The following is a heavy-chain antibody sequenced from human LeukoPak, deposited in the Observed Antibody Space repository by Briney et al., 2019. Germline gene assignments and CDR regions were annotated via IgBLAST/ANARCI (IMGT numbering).Heavy chain of an antibody. CDR1: GYIFSNYD. Sequence: ASVTVSCKPSGYIFSNYDINWLRQAPGQGLEWMGWVNLNRGHRDYAQQFQGRLTITSNTSITPAFLDLSTLRSDYPALYPFPRGTISVARLCDPGGQGTLVTVSS. J-gene: IGHJ5*02. CDR3: PRGTISVARLCDP. V-gene: IGHV1-8*03. CDR2: VNLNRGHR. D-gene: IGHD3-16*01.